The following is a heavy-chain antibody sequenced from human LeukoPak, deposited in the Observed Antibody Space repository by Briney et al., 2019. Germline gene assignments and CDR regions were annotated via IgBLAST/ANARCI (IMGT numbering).Heavy chain of an antibody. D-gene: IGHD3-10*01. J-gene: IGHJ4*02. CDR1: GYTFTGYY. CDR3: ALLLGEPDFDY. V-gene: IGHV1-2*02. CDR2: INPNSGGT. Sequence: ASVKVSCKASGYTFTGYYLHWVRQAPGQGPEWMGWINPNSGGTNYAQKFQGRVTMTRDTSISTAYMELSRLRSDDTAVYCCALLLGEPDFDYWGQGTLVTVSS.